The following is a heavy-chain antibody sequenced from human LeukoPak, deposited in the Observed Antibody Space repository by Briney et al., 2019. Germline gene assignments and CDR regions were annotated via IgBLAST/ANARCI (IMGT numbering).Heavy chain of an antibody. Sequence: SVKVSCKASGGTFSSYAITWVRQAPGQGLEWMGRIIPIVGIANYAQKFQGRVTITADKSTSTAYLGLSSLRSEDTAVYYRARGGSGSLHPIDYWGQGTLVTVSS. V-gene: IGHV1-69*04. CDR2: IIPIVGIA. J-gene: IGHJ4*02. CDR3: ARGGSGSLHPIDY. D-gene: IGHD6-19*01. CDR1: GGTFSSYA.